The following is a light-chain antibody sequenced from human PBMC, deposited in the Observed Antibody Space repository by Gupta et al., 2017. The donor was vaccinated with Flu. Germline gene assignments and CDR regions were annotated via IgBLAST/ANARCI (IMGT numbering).Light chain of an antibody. CDR1: HSVSSN. V-gene: IGKV3-15*01. CDR2: GAS. CDR3: QQYNYWPLT. J-gene: IGKJ1*01. Sequence: PAILSVSPDKTAPLSCRARHSVSSNVAWYQQQPGQATRLLIDGASTRATGIPALSSGSGSAAVSLPISSRVPSEDSAVYYCQQYNYWPLTFGQGTKVEIK.